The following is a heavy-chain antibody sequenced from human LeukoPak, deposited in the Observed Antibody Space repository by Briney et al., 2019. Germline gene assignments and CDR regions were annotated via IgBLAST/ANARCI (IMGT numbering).Heavy chain of an antibody. CDR2: ISYDGSNK. D-gene: IGHD2-2*01. Sequence: GGSLRPSCAASGFTFSSYAMHWVRQAPGKGLEWVAVISYDGSNKYYADSVKGRFTISRDNSKNTLYLQMNSLRAEDTAVYYCARDIVVVPAAIQYYYYYYGMDVWGQGTTVTVSS. J-gene: IGHJ6*02. CDR1: GFTFSSYA. CDR3: ARDIVVVPAAIQYYYYYYGMDV. V-gene: IGHV3-30-3*01.